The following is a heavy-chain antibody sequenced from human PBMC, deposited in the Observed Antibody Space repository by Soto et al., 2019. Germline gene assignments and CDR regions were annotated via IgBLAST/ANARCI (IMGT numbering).Heavy chain of an antibody. CDR3: ARDLEGTASTFDI. CDR2: IYYSGST. V-gene: IGHV4-59*01. D-gene: IGHD1-1*01. CDR1: GGSISSYY. J-gene: IGHJ3*02. Sequence: SETLSLTCTVSGGSISSYYWSWIRQPPGKGLEWIGYIYYSGSTNYNPSLKSRVTISVDTSKNQFSLKLSSVTAADTAVYYCARDLEGTASTFDIWGQGTMVTVSS.